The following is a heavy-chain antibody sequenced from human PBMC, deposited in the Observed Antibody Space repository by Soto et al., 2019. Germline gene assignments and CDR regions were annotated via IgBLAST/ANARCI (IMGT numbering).Heavy chain of an antibody. CDR1: GFTFSSYG. CDR3: AKVGPAYSGYDYFDY. V-gene: IGHV3-30*18. D-gene: IGHD5-12*01. Sequence: QVQLVESGGGVVQPGRSLRLSCAASGFTFSSYGIHWVRQAPGKGLEWAAFISYEGSNKYYADSVKGRFTVSRDNSKNTLYLQMNSLRAEDTAVYYYAKVGPAYSGYDYFDYWGQGTLVTVSS. CDR2: ISYEGSNK. J-gene: IGHJ4*02.